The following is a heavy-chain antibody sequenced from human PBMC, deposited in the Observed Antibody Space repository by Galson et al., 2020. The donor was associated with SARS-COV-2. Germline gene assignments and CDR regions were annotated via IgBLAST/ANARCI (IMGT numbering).Heavy chain of an antibody. CDR1: GFTFSSYW. CDR3: ARGDMGNDYFDA. Sequence: GGPLRLPCAASGFTFSSYWMHWVRQAPGKGLVWVSRIYSEGSSTSYADSVKGRFTISGDNAKNTLYLQMNSRRAEDTAVYYCARGDMGNDYFDAWGQGALVTVPA. J-gene: IGHJ4*02. CDR2: IYSEGSST. V-gene: IGHV3-74*01. D-gene: IGHD7-27*01.